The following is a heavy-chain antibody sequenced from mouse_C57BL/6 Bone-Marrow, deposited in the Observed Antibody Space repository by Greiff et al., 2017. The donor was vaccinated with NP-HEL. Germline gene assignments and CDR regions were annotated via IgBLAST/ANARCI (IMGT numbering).Heavy chain of an antibody. J-gene: IGHJ2*01. D-gene: IGHD2-4*01. CDR1: GYTFTSYG. CDR2: IYPSSGNT. V-gene: IGHV1-81*01. CDR3: ARTLYYDYRY. Sequence: VQLQQSGAELARPGASVKLSCKASGYTFTSYGISWVKQRPGQGLEWIGEIYPSSGNTYYNEKFKGKATLTADKSSSTAYMELRSLTSEDSAVYFCARTLYYDYRYWGQGTTLTVSS.